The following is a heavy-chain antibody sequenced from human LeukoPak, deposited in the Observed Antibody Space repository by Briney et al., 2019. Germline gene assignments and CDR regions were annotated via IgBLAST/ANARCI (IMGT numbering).Heavy chain of an antibody. CDR3: AKDPDYYDSSGYSGYFDY. Sequence: GGSLRLSCAASGFTFSSYAMHWVRQAPGKGLEWVAVISYDGSNKYYADSVKGRFTISRDNSKNTLYLQMNSLRAEDTAVYYCAKDPDYYDSSGYSGYFDYWGQGTLVTVSS. J-gene: IGHJ4*02. CDR2: ISYDGSNK. V-gene: IGHV3-30-3*01. D-gene: IGHD3-22*01. CDR1: GFTFSSYA.